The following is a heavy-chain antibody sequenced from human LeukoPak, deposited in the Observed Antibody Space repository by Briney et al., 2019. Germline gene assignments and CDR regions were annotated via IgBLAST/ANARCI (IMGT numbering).Heavy chain of an antibody. J-gene: IGHJ4*02. V-gene: IGHV3-23*01. CDR2: ISGSGGST. Sequence: PGGSLRLSCAASGFIFNGYAMSWVRQAPGKGLERVTVISGSGGSTYYADSVKGRFTISRDNSKNTLYLQMNSLRAEDTAVYYCAKDLRAYSGSYSLDYWGQGTLVTVSS. CDR3: AKDLRAYSGSYSLDY. D-gene: IGHD1-26*01. CDR1: GFIFNGYA.